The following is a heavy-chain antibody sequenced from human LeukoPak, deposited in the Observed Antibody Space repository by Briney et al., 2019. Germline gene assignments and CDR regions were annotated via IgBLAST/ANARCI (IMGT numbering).Heavy chain of an antibody. CDR1: GGSISSGGYY. CDR2: IYYSGST. D-gene: IGHD2-15*01. Sequence: PSETLSLTCTVSGGSISSGGYYWSWIRQHPGKGLEWIGYIYYSGSTNYNPSLKSRVTISVDTSKNQFSLKLSSVTAADTAVYYCARHAGGYVDYWGQGTLVTVSS. V-gene: IGHV4-61*08. J-gene: IGHJ4*02. CDR3: ARHAGGYVDY.